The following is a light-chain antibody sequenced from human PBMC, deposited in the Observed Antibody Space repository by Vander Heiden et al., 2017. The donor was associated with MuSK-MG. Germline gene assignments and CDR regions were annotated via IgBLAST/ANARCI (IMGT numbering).Light chain of an antibody. CDR1: QSISSW. J-gene: IGKJ4*01. CDR3: QEYYSDIHT. V-gene: IGKV1-5*03. Sequence: DIQLTHSPSTLSASVGDRVTITCRASQSISSWLAWFQQKPGKAPKPLISRASNLENGVPSRFSGSGSGTEFTLTISSLQPEDIGTYYCQEYYSDIHTFGGGTKVEIK. CDR2: RAS.